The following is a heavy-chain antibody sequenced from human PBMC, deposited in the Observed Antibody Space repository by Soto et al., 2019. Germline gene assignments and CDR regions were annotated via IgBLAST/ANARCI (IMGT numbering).Heavy chain of an antibody. Sequence: EVQLVESGGGLLQPGGSLRLSCAASGFTFSNYWMNWVRQAPGKGLVWVSRINSDGSTTNYADSVKGRFTISRDNAKNTLHLQMNSLRADDTAVHYCARIDFWSGMDVWGQGTTVTVSS. CDR2: INSDGSTT. D-gene: IGHD3-3*01. CDR1: GFTFSNYW. J-gene: IGHJ6*02. CDR3: ARIDFWSGMDV. V-gene: IGHV3-74*01.